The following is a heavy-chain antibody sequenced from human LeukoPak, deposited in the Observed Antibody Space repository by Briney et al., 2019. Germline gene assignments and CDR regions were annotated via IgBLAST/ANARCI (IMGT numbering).Heavy chain of an antibody. D-gene: IGHD3-22*01. CDR2: IKQDGSEK. V-gene: IGHV3-7*01. J-gene: IGHJ4*02. CDR1: GFTFSSYW. CDR3: ARGAHDSSGYYYESFDY. Sequence: GGSLRLSCAASGFTFSSYWMSWVRHAPGKGLEWVANIKQDGSEKYYVDSVKGRFTISRDNAKNSLYLQMNSLRAEDTAVYYCARGAHDSSGYYYESFDYWGQGTLVTVSS.